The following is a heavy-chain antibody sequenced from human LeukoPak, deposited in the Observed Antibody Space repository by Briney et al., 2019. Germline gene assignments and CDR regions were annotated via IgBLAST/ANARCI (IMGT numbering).Heavy chain of an antibody. Sequence: GSLRLSCGASGFTFSSYEMNWVRQAPGKGLEWVSYISSSGRTIYYADSVKGRFTISRDNAKNSLYLQMNSLRAEDTAVYYCARGQLWIDYWGQGTLVTVSS. J-gene: IGHJ4*02. CDR1: GFTFSSYE. CDR2: ISSSGRTI. V-gene: IGHV3-48*03. CDR3: ARGQLWIDY. D-gene: IGHD3-10*01.